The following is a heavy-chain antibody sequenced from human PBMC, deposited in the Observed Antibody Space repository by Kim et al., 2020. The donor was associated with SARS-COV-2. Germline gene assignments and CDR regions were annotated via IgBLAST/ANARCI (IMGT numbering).Heavy chain of an antibody. CDR3: AKSSISMFRGNFDY. CDR2: ISMSGGST. V-gene: IGHV3-23*01. D-gene: IGHD3-10*01. Sequence: GGSLRLSCAASGFTFSSYAMSWVRQAPGKGLEWVSGISMSGGSTYYADSVKGRFTISRDNSKNTLYLQMNSLRAEDTAVYYCAKSSISMFRGNFDYWGQNPGHRLL. CDR1: GFTFSSYA. J-gene: IGHJ4*01.